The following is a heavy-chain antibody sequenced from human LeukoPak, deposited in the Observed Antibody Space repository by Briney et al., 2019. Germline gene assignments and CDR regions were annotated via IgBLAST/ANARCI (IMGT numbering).Heavy chain of an antibody. CDR1: GLASSGYG. D-gene: IGHD2-15*01. CDR3: AKESHCSGGSCSPHFDY. CDR2: ICIAGSNK. V-gene: IGHV3-33*06. Sequence: GRSLRPSCAPSGLASSGYGMHGVRGGPRERVWRGSVICIAGSNKYYADSVKGRFTTSRDNSKNTLYLQMNSLRAEDTAVYYCAKESHCSGGSCSPHFDYWGQGTLVTVSS. J-gene: IGHJ4*02.